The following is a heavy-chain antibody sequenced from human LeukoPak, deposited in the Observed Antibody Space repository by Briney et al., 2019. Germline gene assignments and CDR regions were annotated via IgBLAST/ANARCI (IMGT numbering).Heavy chain of an antibody. CDR1: GFTFSSYS. V-gene: IGHV3-21*01. D-gene: IGHD2-15*01. J-gene: IGHJ6*03. CDR3: ARDGSPWDYYYYYMDV. Sequence: GGSLRLSCAASGFTFSSYSMNWVRQAPGKGLEWVSSISSSSSYIYYADSVKGRFTISRDNAKNSLYLQMNSLRAEDTAVYYCARDGSPWDYYYYYMDVWGKGTTVTVSS. CDR2: ISSSSSYI.